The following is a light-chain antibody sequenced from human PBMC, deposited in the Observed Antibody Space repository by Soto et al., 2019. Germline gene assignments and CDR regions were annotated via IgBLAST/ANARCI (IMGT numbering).Light chain of an antibody. CDR2: GAS. CDR1: QSVSSTY. V-gene: IGKV3-20*01. J-gene: IGKJ3*01. CDR3: QQYGSSPLFS. Sequence: EIVLTQSPGTLSLSPGERATLSCRASQSVSSTYLAWYQQKPGRAPRLFIHGASSRATDIPDRFSGSGSGTDFTLTISRLEPEDFAVYYCQQYGSSPLFSFGPGTRVDI.